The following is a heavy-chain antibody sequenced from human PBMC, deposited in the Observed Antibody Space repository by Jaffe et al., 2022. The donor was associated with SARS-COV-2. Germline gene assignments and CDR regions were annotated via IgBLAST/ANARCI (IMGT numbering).Heavy chain of an antibody. CDR1: GFTFSSYG. D-gene: IGHD6-13*01. V-gene: IGHV3-30*18. CDR3: AKTLRDSSSWYGGYFYYYFGMDV. J-gene: IGHJ6*02. Sequence: QVQLVESGGNVVQPGRSLRLSCAASGFTFSSYGMHWVRQAPGKGLEWVAVISYDGSNKYYADSIKGRFTISRDNSKNTLYLQMNNLRAEDTAVYFCAKTLRDSSSWYGGYFYYYFGMDVWGRGTTVTVSS. CDR2: ISYDGSNK.